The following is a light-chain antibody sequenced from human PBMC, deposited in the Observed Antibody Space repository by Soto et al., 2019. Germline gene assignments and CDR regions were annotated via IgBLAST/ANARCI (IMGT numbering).Light chain of an antibody. CDR1: QSLLFFNGITY. V-gene: IGKV2-30*01. J-gene: IGKJ4*01. Sequence: EVVLTQSPLSLPVTVGQPATVSCRSSQSLLFFNGITYLTWFHQRPGQPPRRLISEVSNRDSGVTDRFSGSGSGTDFTLEISRVEAEDVGLFYCMQGTPWPLTFGGGTRVEIK. CDR3: MQGTPWPLT. CDR2: EVS.